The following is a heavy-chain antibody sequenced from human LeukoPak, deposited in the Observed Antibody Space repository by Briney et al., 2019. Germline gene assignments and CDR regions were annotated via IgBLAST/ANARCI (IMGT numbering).Heavy chain of an antibody. CDR2: INHSGST. J-gene: IGHJ3*02. D-gene: IGHD3-22*01. CDR1: GGSFSGYY. V-gene: IGHV4-34*01. Sequence: PSETLSLTCAVYGGSFSGYYWSRIRQPPGKGLEWIGEINHSGSTNYNPSLKSRVTISVDTSKNQFSLKLSSVTAADTAVYYCARARITMIVVVTHSAFDIWGQGTMVTVSS. CDR3: ARARITMIVVVTHSAFDI.